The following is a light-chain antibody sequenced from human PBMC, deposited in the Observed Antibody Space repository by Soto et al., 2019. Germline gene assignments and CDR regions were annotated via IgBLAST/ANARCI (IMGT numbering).Light chain of an antibody. V-gene: IGLV1-44*01. Sequence: HSVLTQPPSASGTPGQRVTFSCSGSSSNIGSNNVNWYQQFPRTAPKLLIYTNDQRPSGVPDRFSGSKSGTSASLAISGLRSEDEADYYCETWDDSLNGVVFGGGTKLTVL. CDR3: ETWDDSLNGVV. CDR1: SSNIGSNN. J-gene: IGLJ2*01. CDR2: TND.